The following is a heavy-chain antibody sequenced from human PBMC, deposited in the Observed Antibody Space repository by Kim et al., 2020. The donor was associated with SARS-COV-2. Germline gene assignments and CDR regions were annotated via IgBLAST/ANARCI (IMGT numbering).Heavy chain of an antibody. V-gene: IGHV4-59*08. CDR3: ARRSYCSGGSCYWGVAAFDI. J-gene: IGHJ3*02. Sequence: RVTISVDTSKNQFSLKLSSVTAADTAVYYCARRSYCSGGSCYWGVAAFDIWGQGTMVTVSS. D-gene: IGHD2-15*01.